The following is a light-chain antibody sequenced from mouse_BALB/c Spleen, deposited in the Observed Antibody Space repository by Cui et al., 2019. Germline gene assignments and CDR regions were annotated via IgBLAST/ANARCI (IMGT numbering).Light chain of an antibody. J-gene: IGKJ5*01. CDR2: LTS. Sequence: QVVLTQSPALMSASPGEKVTMTCSASSSVSYMYWYQQKPRSSPKPWIYLTSNLASGVPARFSGSGSGTSYSLTVSSMEAEDAATNYCQQWSSNPPTFGAGTKLGLK. V-gene: IGKV4-68*01. CDR3: QQWSSNPPT. CDR1: SSVSY.